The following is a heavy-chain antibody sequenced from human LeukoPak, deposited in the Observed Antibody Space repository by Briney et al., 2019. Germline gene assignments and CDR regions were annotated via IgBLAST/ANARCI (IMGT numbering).Heavy chain of an antibody. D-gene: IGHD1-26*01. Sequence: PSETLSLTCTVSGGSFSIYYWSWIRQPPGKGLEYIGRIYTSGSTNYNPSLKSRVTMSVDTSNNQFSLKLSSVTAADTAVYYCARTLSRWDPFDYWGQGTLVTVSS. V-gene: IGHV4-4*07. CDR3: ARTLSRWDPFDY. J-gene: IGHJ4*02. CDR2: IYTSGST. CDR1: GGSFSIYY.